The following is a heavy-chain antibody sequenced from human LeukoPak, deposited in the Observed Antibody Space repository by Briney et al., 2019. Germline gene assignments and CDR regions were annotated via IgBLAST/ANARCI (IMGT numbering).Heavy chain of an antibody. V-gene: IGHV3-23*01. CDR3: AKDSGSYFDYFDY. J-gene: IGHJ4*02. D-gene: IGHD1-26*01. Sequence: GGSLRLSCAASGFTFSSFAMSWVRQAPGKGLEWVSAISGSGGSTYYADSVKGRFTISRDNSKNTLYLQMNSLRAEDTAVYYCAKDSGSYFDYFDYWGQGTLVTVSS. CDR2: ISGSGGST. CDR1: GFTFSSFA.